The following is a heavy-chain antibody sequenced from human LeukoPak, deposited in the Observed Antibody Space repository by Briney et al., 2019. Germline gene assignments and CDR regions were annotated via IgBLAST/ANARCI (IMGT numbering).Heavy chain of an antibody. CDR2: INPNSGGT. J-gene: IGHJ4*02. CDR1: GYTFTGYY. CDR3: ARDSTVTTYDY. V-gene: IGHV1-2*06. D-gene: IGHD4-17*01. Sequence: ASAKVSCKASGYTFTGYYMHWVRQAPGQGLEWMGRINPNSGGTNYAQKFQGRVTMTRDTSISTAYMELSRLRSDDTAVYYCARDSTVTTYDYWGQGTLVTVSS.